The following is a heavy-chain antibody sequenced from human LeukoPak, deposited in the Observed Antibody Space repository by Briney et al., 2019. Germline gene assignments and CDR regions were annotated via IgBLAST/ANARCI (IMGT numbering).Heavy chain of an antibody. CDR2: IYHSGST. CDR1: GGSISSGGYS. J-gene: IGHJ4*02. V-gene: IGHV4-30-2*01. CDR3: ARKGRGYSYGYFDY. Sequence: SQTLSLTCAVSGGSISSGGYSWSWIRQPPGKGLEWIGYIYHSGSTNYNPSLKSRVTILVDTSKNQFSLKLSSVTAADTAVYYRARKGRGYSYGYFDYWGQGTLVTASS. D-gene: IGHD5-18*01.